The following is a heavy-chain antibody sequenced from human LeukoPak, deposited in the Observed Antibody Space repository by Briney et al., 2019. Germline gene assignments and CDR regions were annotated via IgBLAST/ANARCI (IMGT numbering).Heavy chain of an antibody. J-gene: IGHJ4*02. D-gene: IGHD6-6*01. CDR3: AGHGSSSG. V-gene: IGHV3-21*04. Sequence: GGSLRLSCAASGFGFNTYTMNWVRQAPGKGLEWVSSISTTSIYTYYADSVKGRFTISRDNSKNTLYLQMNSLRAEDTAVYYCAGHGSSSGWGQGTLVTVSS. CDR1: GFGFNTYT. CDR2: ISTTSIYT.